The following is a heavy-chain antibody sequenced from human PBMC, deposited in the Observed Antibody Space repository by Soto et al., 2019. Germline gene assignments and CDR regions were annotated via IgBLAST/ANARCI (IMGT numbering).Heavy chain of an antibody. Sequence: EVQLVESGGGLVQPGGSLRLSCAASGFTVSSNYMSWVRQAPGKGLEWVSVIYSGGSTYYADSMKGRFTISRDNSKNTLYLQMNSLRAEDTAVYYCARGGVVVAATIDYWGQGTLVTVSS. J-gene: IGHJ4*02. V-gene: IGHV3-66*01. CDR1: GFTVSSNY. CDR2: IYSGGST. D-gene: IGHD2-15*01. CDR3: ARGGVVVAATIDY.